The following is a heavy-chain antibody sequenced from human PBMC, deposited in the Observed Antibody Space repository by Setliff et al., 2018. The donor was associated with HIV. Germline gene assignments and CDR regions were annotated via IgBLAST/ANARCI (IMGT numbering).Heavy chain of an antibody. CDR2: LYYSEST. CDR3: ARAMGANWSYYYYMDV. Sequence: KPSETLSLTCTVSGGSVSSYHWTWIRQPPGKGLEWIGYLYYSESTYYNPSLKSRVTISIDTSKKQLSLKLNSVTAADTAVYYCARAMGANWSYYYYMDVWGKGTTVTVSS. J-gene: IGHJ6*03. V-gene: IGHV4-59*02. D-gene: IGHD1-26*01. CDR1: GGSVSSYH.